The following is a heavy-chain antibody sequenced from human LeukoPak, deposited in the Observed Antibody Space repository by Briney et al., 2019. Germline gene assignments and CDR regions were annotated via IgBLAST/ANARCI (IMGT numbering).Heavy chain of an antibody. CDR1: GYTFTIYG. CDR2: IIPIFGTA. J-gene: IGHJ4*02. D-gene: IGHD3-22*01. Sequence: ASVKVSCKASGYTFTIYGISWVRQAPGQGLEWMGGIIPIFGTANYAQKFQGRVTITTDESTSTAYMELSSLRSEDTAVYYCVGSSGYYYLFDYWGQGTLVTVSS. CDR3: VGSSGYYYLFDY. V-gene: IGHV1-69*05.